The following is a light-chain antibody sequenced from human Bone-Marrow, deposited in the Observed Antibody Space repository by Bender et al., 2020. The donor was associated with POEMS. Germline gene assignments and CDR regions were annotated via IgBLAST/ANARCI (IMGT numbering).Light chain of an antibody. Sequence: QSALTQPPSASGSPGQSVTISCTGTSSDVGRYDYVSWYQQHPGKAPKLMIYEVTKRPSGVPDRFSGSKSGSTAFLTISGLQTEDEGYYYCSSYTGTSSPVIFGGGTKLTVL. J-gene: IGLJ2*01. CDR3: SSYTGTSSPVI. V-gene: IGLV2-8*01. CDR1: SSDVGRYDY. CDR2: EVT.